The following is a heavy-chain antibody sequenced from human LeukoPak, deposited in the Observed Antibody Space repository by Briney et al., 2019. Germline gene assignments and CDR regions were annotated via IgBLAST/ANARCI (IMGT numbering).Heavy chain of an antibody. J-gene: IGHJ4*02. CDR2: ISYSGST. D-gene: IGHD7-27*01. Sequence: SETLSLTCTVSGVSIVRHYWIWIRQPPGKGLEWIGHISYSGSTNYNPSLKSRVTISVDTSKNQVSLRLSSVPAADTAVYYCARDGEGDEGWDYWGQGTLVTVSS. V-gene: IGHV4-59*11. CDR1: GVSIVRHY. CDR3: ARDGEGDEGWDY.